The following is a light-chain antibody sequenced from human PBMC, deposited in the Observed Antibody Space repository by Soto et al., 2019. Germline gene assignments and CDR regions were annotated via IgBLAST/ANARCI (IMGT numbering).Light chain of an antibody. CDR2: GVS. V-gene: IGLV2-14*01. Sequence: QLVLTQPASVSGSPGQSITISCTGTSSDIGGYNYVSWYQQHPGKAPKLMIYGVSNRPSGVSGRFFGSKSGNTASLTISGLQPEDEADYYCSSYRSSIIPVVFGGGTKVTVL. CDR3: SSYRSSIIPVV. J-gene: IGLJ2*01. CDR1: SSDIGGYNY.